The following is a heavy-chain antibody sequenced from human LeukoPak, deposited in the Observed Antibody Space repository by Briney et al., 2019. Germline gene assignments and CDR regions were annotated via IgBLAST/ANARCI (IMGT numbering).Heavy chain of an antibody. V-gene: IGHV3-33*01. CDR2: IWYDGSNK. D-gene: IGHD6-13*01. Sequence: GGSLRLSCAASGFTFSSYGMHWVRQAPGKGLEGVAVIWYDGSNKYYAGSVKGRFTISRDNSKNTLYLQMNSLRAEDTAVYYCARDDIAAATDAFDIWGQGTMVTVSS. CDR3: ARDDIAAATDAFDI. CDR1: GFTFSSYG. J-gene: IGHJ3*02.